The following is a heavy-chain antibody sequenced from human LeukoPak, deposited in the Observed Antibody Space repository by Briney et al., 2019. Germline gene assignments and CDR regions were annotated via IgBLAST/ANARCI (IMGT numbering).Heavy chain of an antibody. V-gene: IGHV1-18*01. CDR2: INGNTGDT. J-gene: IGHJ4*02. Sequence: ASVKVSCKASGYTFTSYGISWVRQAPGQGLEWMGWINGNTGDTNYAQRFQGRVTMIRETSISTMYMELSRLRSDDTAVYYCAREYSSSLFDYWGQGTLVTVSS. CDR3: AREYSSSLFDY. D-gene: IGHD6-13*01. CDR1: GYTFTSYG.